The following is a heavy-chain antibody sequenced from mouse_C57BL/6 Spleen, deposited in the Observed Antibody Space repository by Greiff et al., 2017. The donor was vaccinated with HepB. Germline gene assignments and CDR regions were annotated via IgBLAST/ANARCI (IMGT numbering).Heavy chain of an antibody. D-gene: IGHD1-1*01. CDR3: ARGDITTVVAGDY. CDR2: IYPGDGDT. V-gene: IGHV1-82*01. CDR1: GYAFSSSW. Sequence: QVQLKQSGPELVKPGASVKISCKASGYAFSSSWMNWVKQRPGKGLEWIGRIYPGDGDTNYNGKFKGKATLTADKSSSTAYMQLSSLTSEDSAVYFCARGDITTVVAGDYWGQGTTLTVSS. J-gene: IGHJ2*01.